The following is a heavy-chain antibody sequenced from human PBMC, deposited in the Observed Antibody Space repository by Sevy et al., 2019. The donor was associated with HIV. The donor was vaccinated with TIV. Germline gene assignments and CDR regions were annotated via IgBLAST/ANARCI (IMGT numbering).Heavy chain of an antibody. Sequence: GGSLRLSCAASGFTVSSNYMSWVRQAPGKGLEWVSVIYSGGSTYYADSVKGRFTISRDNSKNTVYLQMNSLRAEDTAVYYCARACGGDCYYPYYYYYYMDVWGKGTTVTVSS. J-gene: IGHJ6*03. CDR1: GFTVSSNY. CDR2: IYSGGST. V-gene: IGHV3-53*01. CDR3: ARACGGDCYYPYYYYYYMDV. D-gene: IGHD2-21*02.